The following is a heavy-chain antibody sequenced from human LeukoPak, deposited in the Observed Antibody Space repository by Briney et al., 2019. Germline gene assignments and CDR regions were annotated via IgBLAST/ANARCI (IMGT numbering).Heavy chain of an antibody. CDR3: AKDQAYPQAPFDY. CDR1: GFTFSSYG. D-gene: IGHD3-16*01. CDR2: IRYDGSNK. J-gene: IGHJ4*02. Sequence: GGSLRLSCAASGFTFSSYGMHWVRQAPGKGLEWVAFIRYDGSNKYYADSVKGRFTISRDNSKNTLYLQMNSLRAEDTAVYYCAKDQAYPQAPFDYWGQGTLVTVSS. V-gene: IGHV3-30*02.